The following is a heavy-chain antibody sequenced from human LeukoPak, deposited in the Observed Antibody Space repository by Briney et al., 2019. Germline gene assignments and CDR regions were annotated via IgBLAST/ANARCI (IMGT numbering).Heavy chain of an antibody. J-gene: IGHJ4*02. V-gene: IGHV3-11*01. D-gene: IGHD3-3*01. CDR3: AKDFAYYDFWSGTAFDY. CDR1: GFTFSDYS. CDR2: ISGSGTSI. Sequence: GSLRPSCAASGFTFSDYSMTWIRQAPGKGLEWISYISGSGTSIHYADSVKGRFAISRDNAKNSLYLQMNSLRAEDTAVYYCAKDFAYYDFWSGTAFDYWGQGTLVTVSS.